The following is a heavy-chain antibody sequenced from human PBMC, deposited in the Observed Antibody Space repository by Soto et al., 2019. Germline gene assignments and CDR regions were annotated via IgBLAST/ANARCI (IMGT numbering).Heavy chain of an antibody. D-gene: IGHD3-22*01. V-gene: IGHV3-21*02. Sequence: EVQLVESGGGLVKPGGALTLSCAASGFPFSRRAMSWVRQTPGGGLEWVSSINSSRYTSYADSVKGRFTISRDNVKNSLFLEMNSLRGEDTAVYYCARVDYFDTRGDGWALDYWGQGALVTVSS. J-gene: IGHJ4*02. CDR3: ARVDYFDTRGDGWALDY. CDR2: INSSRYT. CDR1: GFPFSRRA.